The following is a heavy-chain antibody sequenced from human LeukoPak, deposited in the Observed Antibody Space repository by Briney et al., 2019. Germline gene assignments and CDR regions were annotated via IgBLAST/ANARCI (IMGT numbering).Heavy chain of an antibody. V-gene: IGHV4-31*03. J-gene: IGHJ4*02. CDR2: IYYSGST. D-gene: IGHD2-21*02. Sequence: PSETLSLTCTVSGGSISSGGYYWSWIRQHPGKGLEWIGYIYYSGSTYYNPSLKSRVTISVDTSKNQFSLKLSSVTAADTAVYYCARDRRDWEYDYWGQGTLVTVSS. CDR1: GGSISSGGYY. CDR3: ARDRRDWEYDY.